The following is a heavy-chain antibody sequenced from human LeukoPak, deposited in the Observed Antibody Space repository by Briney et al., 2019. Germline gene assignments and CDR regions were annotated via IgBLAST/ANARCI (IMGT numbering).Heavy chain of an antibody. CDR1: GYTFTSYY. V-gene: IGHV1-46*01. Sequence: ASVKVSCKASGYTFTSYYMHWVRQAPGQGLEWMGIINPSSGSTSYAQKFQGRVTMTRDTSTSTVYMELSSLRSEDTAVYYCARPVGGKNWFDPWGQGTLVTVSS. D-gene: IGHD4-23*01. CDR3: ARPVGGKNWFDP. CDR2: INPSSGST. J-gene: IGHJ5*02.